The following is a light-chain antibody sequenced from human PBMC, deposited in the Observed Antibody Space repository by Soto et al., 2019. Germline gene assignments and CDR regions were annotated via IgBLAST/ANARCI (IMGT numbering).Light chain of an antibody. V-gene: IGLV2-14*01. CDR3: NSYTSSSTYV. CDR2: DVR. CDR1: SSDVGGYNY. Sequence: QSALTQPASVSGSPGQSITISCTGTSSDVGGYNYVSWYQQHPGKAPNLVIYDVRNRPSGVSNRFSGSKSGNTASLTISGLQAEDEADYYCNSYTSSSTYVVGTGTKGTVL. J-gene: IGLJ1*01.